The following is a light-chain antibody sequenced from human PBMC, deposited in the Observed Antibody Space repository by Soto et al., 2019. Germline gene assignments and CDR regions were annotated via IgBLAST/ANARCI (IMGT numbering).Light chain of an antibody. Sequence: EIVLTQSPGTLSLSPGERATLSCRASQSVSNNYLAWYQQKPGQAPRLLIYGESNRATGIPDRFSGSESGTDFTLTISRLEPEDFAVYYCQQYGSSGTFGQGTKVDI. V-gene: IGKV3-20*01. J-gene: IGKJ1*01. CDR1: QSVSNNY. CDR3: QQYGSSGT. CDR2: GES.